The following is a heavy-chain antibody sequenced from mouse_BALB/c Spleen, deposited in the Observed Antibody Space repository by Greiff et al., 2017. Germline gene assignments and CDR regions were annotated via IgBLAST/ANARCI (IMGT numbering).Heavy chain of an antibody. D-gene: IGHD4-1*01. J-gene: IGHJ2*01. CDR2: IRLKSDNYAT. V-gene: IGHV6-6*02. CDR3: TTWDGY. CDR1: GFTFSSYW. Sequence: EVMLVESGGGLVQPGGSMKLSCVASGFTFSSYWMSWVRKSPEKGLEWVAEIRLKSDNYATHYAESVKGKFTISRDDSKSRLYLQMNSLRAEDTGIYYCTTWDGYWGQGTTLTVSS.